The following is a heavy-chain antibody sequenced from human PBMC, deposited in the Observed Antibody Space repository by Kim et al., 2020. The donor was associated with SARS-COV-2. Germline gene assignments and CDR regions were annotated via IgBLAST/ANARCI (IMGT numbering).Heavy chain of an antibody. V-gene: IGHV1-18*01. D-gene: IGHD6-6*01. CDR2: ISAYNGNT. CDR1: GYTFTSYG. Sequence: ASVKVSCKASGYTFTSYGISWVRQAPGQGLEWMGWISAYNGNTNYAQKLQGRVTMTTDTSTSTAYMELRSLRSDDTAVYYCAREGIAARGDYYYYGMDVWGQGTTVTVSS. J-gene: IGHJ6*02. CDR3: AREGIAARGDYYYYGMDV.